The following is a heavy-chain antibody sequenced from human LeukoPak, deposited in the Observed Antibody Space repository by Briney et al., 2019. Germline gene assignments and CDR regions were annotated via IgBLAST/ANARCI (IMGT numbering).Heavy chain of an antibody. CDR2: ISGSGGST. CDR1: GFTFSSYS. Sequence: GGSLRLSCAASGFTFSSYSMNWVRQAPGKGLEWVSAISGSGGSTYYADSVKGRFTISRDNSKNTLYLQMNSLRAEDTAVYYCAKDFYDILTGLVGYWGQGTLVTVSS. J-gene: IGHJ4*02. D-gene: IGHD3-9*01. CDR3: AKDFYDILTGLVGY. V-gene: IGHV3-23*01.